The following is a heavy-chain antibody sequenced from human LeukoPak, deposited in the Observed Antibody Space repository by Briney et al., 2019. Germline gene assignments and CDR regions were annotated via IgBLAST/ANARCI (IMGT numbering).Heavy chain of an antibody. D-gene: IGHD3-22*01. V-gene: IGHV1-18*01. CDR3: ARVEPYYYDSSGYYSDY. CDR1: GYTFTSYG. J-gene: IGHJ4*02. Sequence: ASVKVSCKASGYTFTSYGISWVRQAPGQGLEWMGRISAYNGNTNYAQKLQGRVTMTTDTSTSTAYMELRSLRSDDTAVYYCARVEPYYYDSSGYYSDYWGQGTLVTVSS. CDR2: ISAYNGNT.